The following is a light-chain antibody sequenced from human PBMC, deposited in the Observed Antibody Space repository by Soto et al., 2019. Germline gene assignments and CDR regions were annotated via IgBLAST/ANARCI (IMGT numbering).Light chain of an antibody. CDR1: QSLLHSNGYHY. V-gene: IGKV2-28*01. CDR3: MQPLQSWT. CDR2: LGS. J-gene: IGKJ1*01. Sequence: DIVMTQSPLSLPVTPGEPAPISCRSSQSLLHSNGYHYLHWYLQKPGQSPQLLIYLGSNRASGVPDRFSGSGSGTDFTLKISGVEAEDVGVYYCMQPLQSWTFGQGTKV.